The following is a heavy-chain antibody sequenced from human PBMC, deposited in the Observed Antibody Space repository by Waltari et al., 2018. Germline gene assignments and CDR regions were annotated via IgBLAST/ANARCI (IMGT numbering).Heavy chain of an antibody. J-gene: IGHJ4*02. CDR3: ARQFAY. CDR1: GFTLSSYG. CDR2: ISTSGSTI. V-gene: IGHV3-48*03. Sequence: EARTVALGAGLVPPGGSLRLSCAPSGFTLSSYGMNWVRQAPGKGLEWVSYISTSGSTIYYADSVWGRFTISRDTANNSLYLQMNNLRAEDTAVYYCARQFAYWGQGALVTVSS.